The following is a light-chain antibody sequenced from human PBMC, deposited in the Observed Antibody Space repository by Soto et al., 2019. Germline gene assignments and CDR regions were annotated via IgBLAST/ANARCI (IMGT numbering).Light chain of an antibody. Sequence: QSALTQPPSASGSPGQSVTFSCTGTSSDVGGYHYVSWYQQHPGKAPKLMIYEVSKRPSGVPDRFSGSKSGNTASLTVSGLQAEDEADYYCSSYAGSNNYVFGTGTKVTVL. CDR1: SSDVGGYHY. J-gene: IGLJ1*01. V-gene: IGLV2-8*01. CDR3: SSYAGSNNYV. CDR2: EVS.